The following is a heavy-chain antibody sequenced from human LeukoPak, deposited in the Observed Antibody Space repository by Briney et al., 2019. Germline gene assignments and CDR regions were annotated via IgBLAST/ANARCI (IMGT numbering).Heavy chain of an antibody. V-gene: IGHV4-39*07. J-gene: IGHJ3*02. CDR1: GGSVSSSSYY. CDR3: ARRPGVVVAATTAFDI. D-gene: IGHD2-15*01. CDR2: IYYSGST. Sequence: KPSETLSLTCTVSGGSVSSSSYYWGWIRQPPGKGLEWIVSIYYSGSTYYNPSLKSRVTISVDTSKNQFSLKLSSVTAADTAVYYCARRPGVVVAATTAFDIWGQGTMVTVSS.